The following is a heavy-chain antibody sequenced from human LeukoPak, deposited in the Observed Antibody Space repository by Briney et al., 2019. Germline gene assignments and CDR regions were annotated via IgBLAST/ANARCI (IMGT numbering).Heavy chain of an antibody. CDR1: GFTFSIYG. Sequence: GRSLRLSCAASGFTFSIYGMHWVRQAPGKGLEWVAVISYDGSNKYYADSVKGRFTISRDNSKNTLYLQMNSLRAEDTAVYYCAKDIWGALKGGYFDYWGQGTLVTVSS. CDR3: AKDIWGALKGGYFDY. V-gene: IGHV3-30*18. CDR2: ISYDGSNK. J-gene: IGHJ4*02. D-gene: IGHD3-16*01.